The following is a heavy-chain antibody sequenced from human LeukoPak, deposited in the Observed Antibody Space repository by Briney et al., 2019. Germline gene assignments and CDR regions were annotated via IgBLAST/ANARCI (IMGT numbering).Heavy chain of an antibody. J-gene: IGHJ5*02. CDR2: IYYSGST. D-gene: IGHD3-9*01. V-gene: IGHV4-59*01. Sequence: PSETLSLTCTVSGGSISSYYWSWIRQPPGKGLEWIGYIYYSGSTNYNPSLKSRVTISVDTSKNQFSLKLSSVTAADTAVYYCARAGGYDILTGYYMSPFDPWGQGTLVTVSS. CDR1: GGSISSYY. CDR3: ARAGGYDILTGYYMSPFDP.